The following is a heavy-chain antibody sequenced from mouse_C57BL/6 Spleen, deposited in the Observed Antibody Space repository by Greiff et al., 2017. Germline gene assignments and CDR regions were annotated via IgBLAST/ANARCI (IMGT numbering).Heavy chain of an antibody. J-gene: IGHJ2*01. V-gene: IGHV1-80*01. Sequence: QVQLKESGAELVKPGASVKISCKASGYAFSSYWMNWVKQRLGKGLEWIGQIYPGDGDTNYNGKFKGKATLTADKSSSTAYMQLSSLTSEDSAVYFCAYGYYGYWGQGTTLTVSS. CDR1: GYAFSSYW. CDR2: IYPGDGDT. D-gene: IGHD2-3*01. CDR3: AYGYYGY.